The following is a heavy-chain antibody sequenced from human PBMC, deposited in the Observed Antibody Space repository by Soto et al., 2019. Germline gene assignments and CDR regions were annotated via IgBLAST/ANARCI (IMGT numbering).Heavy chain of an antibody. Sequence: SETLSLTCTVSGGFIISGDYYWSWIRQSPGRGLEWIGYMYSSGTTYYNPSLKSRVTISIDASKNQFYLRLSSVTAADTAVYYCARGSGITGTTKDWFDPWGQGTLVTVSS. CDR2: MYSSGTT. D-gene: IGHD1-7*01. J-gene: IGHJ5*02. CDR1: GGFIISGDYY. V-gene: IGHV4-30-4*01. CDR3: ARGSGITGTTKDWFDP.